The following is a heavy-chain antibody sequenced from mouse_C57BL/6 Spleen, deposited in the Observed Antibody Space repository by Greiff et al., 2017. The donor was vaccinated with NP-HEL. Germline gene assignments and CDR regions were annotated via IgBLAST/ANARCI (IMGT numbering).Heavy chain of an antibody. CDR2: IDPSDSYT. CDR3: ARGEGAWFAY. J-gene: IGHJ3*01. Sequence: QVQLQQPGAELVMPGASVKLSCKASGYTFTSYWMHWVKQRPGQGLEWIGEIDPSDSYTHYNQKFKGKSTLTVDKSSSTAYMQLSSLTSEDSAVYYGARGEGAWFAYWGQGTLVTVSA. CDR1: GYTFTSYW. V-gene: IGHV1-69*01.